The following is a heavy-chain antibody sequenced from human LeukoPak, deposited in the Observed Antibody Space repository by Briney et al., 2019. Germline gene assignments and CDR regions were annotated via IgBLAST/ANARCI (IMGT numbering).Heavy chain of an antibody. CDR2: IYSGGGYT. CDR1: GYNFNTDN. J-gene: IGHJ4*02. V-gene: IGHV1-46*02. D-gene: IGHD5-24*01. Sequence: ASVKVSCKASGYNFNTDNMHWMRQAPGQRLEWMGIIYSGGGYTSAQKFQGRVTMTRDTSTSAVYMDLSRLTSDDTALYYCAKDRDGADRINLWGQGTLVSVSS. CDR3: AKDRDGADRINL.